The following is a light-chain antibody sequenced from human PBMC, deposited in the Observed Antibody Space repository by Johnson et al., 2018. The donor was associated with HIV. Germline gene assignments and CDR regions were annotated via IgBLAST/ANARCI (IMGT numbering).Light chain of an antibody. J-gene: IGLJ1*01. CDR2: DDN. V-gene: IGLV1-51*01. CDR3: GAWDSSLSAYV. Sequence: QSVLTQLPSVSAAPGQKVTISCSGSSSDMGNYAVSWYQQLPGAAPKLLIYDDNKRPERIPDRFSGSKSGTSATLGLTGLKNGDEADFYCGAWDSSLSAYVFGSGPTVTVL. CDR1: SSDMGNYA.